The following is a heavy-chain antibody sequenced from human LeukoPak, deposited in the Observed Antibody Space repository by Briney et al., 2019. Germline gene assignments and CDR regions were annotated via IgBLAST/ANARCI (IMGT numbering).Heavy chain of an antibody. D-gene: IGHD1-26*01. J-gene: IGHJ4*02. Sequence: GSLRLSCAASGFTFSSYGMHWVRQAPGKGLVWVSCIRSDGSTTSIADSAKGRFTISRDNAKNTVYLQMNSLRAEDTAVYYCVRDNRSYNFDYWGQGTLVTVSS. CDR2: IRSDGSTT. CDR1: GFTFSSYG. V-gene: IGHV3-74*01. CDR3: VRDNRSYNFDY.